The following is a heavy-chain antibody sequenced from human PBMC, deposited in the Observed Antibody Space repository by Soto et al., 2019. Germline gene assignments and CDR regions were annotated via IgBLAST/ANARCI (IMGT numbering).Heavy chain of an antibody. CDR2: IIPLFNVA. D-gene: IGHD4-4*01. J-gene: IGHJ3*02. Sequence: QVQLVQSGPEVKKPGSSVKVSCEASGGTFSNFAVNWVRQAPGQGLEWVGGIIPLFNVAKYAQKFEGRVTIVAADSTSNAYMDLSSLRSDDTAVYYCAASVRDVLGYDYKDTEGLDIWGQGTMVTVSS. CDR1: GGTFSNFA. V-gene: IGHV1-69*01. CDR3: AASVRDVLGYDYKDTEGLDI.